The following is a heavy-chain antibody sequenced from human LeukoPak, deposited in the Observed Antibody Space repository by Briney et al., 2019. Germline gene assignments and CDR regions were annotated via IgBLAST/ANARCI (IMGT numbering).Heavy chain of an antibody. CDR3: ARGFLIAAAGMEDDAFDI. J-gene: IGHJ3*02. CDR2: MNPNSGNT. V-gene: IGHV1-8*03. Sequence: ASVKVSCKASGYTFTSYDINWVRQATGQGLEWMGWMNPNSGNTGYAQKFQGRVTITRNTSISTAYMELSSLRSEDTAVYYCARGFLIAAAGMEDDAFDIWGQGTMVTVSS. CDR1: GYTFTSYD. D-gene: IGHD6-13*01.